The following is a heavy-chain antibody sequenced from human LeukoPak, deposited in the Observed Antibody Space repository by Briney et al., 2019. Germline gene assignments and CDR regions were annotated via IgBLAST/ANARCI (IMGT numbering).Heavy chain of an antibody. V-gene: IGHV3-21*04. CDR1: GFTFSSYS. CDR3: AKNVGARPVPFDY. J-gene: IGHJ4*02. D-gene: IGHD1-26*01. CDR2: ISSSSSYI. Sequence: GGSLRLSCAASGFTFSSYSMNWVRQAPGKGLEWVSSISSSSSYIYYADSVKGRFTISRDNSKNTLYLQMNSLRAEDTAVYYCAKNVGARPVPFDYWGQGTLVTVSS.